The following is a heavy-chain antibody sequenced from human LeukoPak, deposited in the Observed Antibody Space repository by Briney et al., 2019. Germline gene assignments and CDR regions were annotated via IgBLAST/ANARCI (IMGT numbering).Heavy chain of an antibody. CDR3: ARDSGSYYYYGMDV. V-gene: IGHV3-48*03. Sequence: PGGSLRLSCAASGFTFSSYEMNWVRQAPGKGLEWVSYISSSGSTIYYADSVKGRFTISRDNAKNSLYLQMNSLRAEDTAVYYCARDSGSYYYYGMDVWGQGTTVTVSS. CDR1: GFTFSSYE. J-gene: IGHJ6*02. CDR2: ISSSGSTI. D-gene: IGHD3-10*01.